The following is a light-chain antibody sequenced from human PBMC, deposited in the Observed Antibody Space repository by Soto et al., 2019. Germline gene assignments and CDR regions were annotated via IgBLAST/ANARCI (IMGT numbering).Light chain of an antibody. CDR3: QKYNSAPPT. CDR1: HGISSF. V-gene: IGKV1-27*01. CDR2: AAS. J-gene: IGKJ5*01. Sequence: DIQMTQSPSSLSVSVGDRVTITCRASHGISSFLAWYQQKPGKVPKLLIYAASTLQSGVPSRFSGSGSGTDFTLTISSLQPEDVATYYCQKYNSAPPTFGQGTRLEIK.